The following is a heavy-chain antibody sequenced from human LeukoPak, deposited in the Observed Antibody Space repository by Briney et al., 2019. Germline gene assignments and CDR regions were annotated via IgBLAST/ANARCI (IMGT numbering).Heavy chain of an antibody. J-gene: IGHJ4*02. D-gene: IGHD4-17*01. CDR3: ARQDYGDYMGVDY. V-gene: IGHV4-59*08. Sequence: PSETLSLTCTVSGGSISSYYWSWIRQPPGKGLEWIGYIYYSGSTNYNPSLKSRVTISVDKSKNQFSLKLSSVTAADTAVYYCARQDYGDYMGVDYWGQGTLVTVSS. CDR1: GGSISSYY. CDR2: IYYSGST.